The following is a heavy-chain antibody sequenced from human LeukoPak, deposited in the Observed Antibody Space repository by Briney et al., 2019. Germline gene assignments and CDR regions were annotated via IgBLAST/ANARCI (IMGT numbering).Heavy chain of an antibody. J-gene: IGHJ6*02. CDR1: GYTFTSYG. CDR3: ARVSCSSTSCRNYYYYGMDV. D-gene: IGHD2-2*01. CDR2: ISAFNGNT. Sequence: ASVKVSCKASGYTFTSYGISWVRQAPGQGLEWMGWISAFNGNTNYAQKLQGRVTMTTDTSTSTAYMELRSLRSEDTAVYYCARVSCSSTSCRNYYYYGMDVWGQGTTVTVSS. V-gene: IGHV1-18*01.